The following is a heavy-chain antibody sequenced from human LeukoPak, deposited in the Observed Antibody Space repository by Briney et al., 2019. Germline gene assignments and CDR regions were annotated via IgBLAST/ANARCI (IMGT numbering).Heavy chain of an antibody. CDR2: FYPEHGET. CDR1: GYTLTELS. V-gene: IGHV1-24*01. J-gene: IGHJ4*02. CDR3: ATFLLVVVN. Sequence: ASVKVSCKVSGYTLTELSMHWVRQAPGKGREWMGGFYPEHGETVYAQKFQVRVTMTEDTSTDTAYMERSSLRCDDTSVYYCATFLLVVVNWGQGTLVTVSS. D-gene: IGHD2-15*01.